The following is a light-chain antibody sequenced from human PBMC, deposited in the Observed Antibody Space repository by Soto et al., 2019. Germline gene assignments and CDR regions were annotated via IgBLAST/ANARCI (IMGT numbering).Light chain of an antibody. J-gene: IGLJ1*01. Sequence: SVLTQPPSGSGSPGQSVAIYCTGTSSDVGGYNYVSWYQQHPGKAPKLMIYEVNKRPSGAPDRFSGSKSGNTASLTVSGLQAEDDADYSCSSYAASSNVFGTGTKVIVL. CDR3: SSYAASSNV. V-gene: IGLV2-8*01. CDR2: EVN. CDR1: SSDVGGYNY.